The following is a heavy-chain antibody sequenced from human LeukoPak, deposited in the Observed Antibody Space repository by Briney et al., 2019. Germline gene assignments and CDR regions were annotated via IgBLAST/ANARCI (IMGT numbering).Heavy chain of an antibody. CDR2: IIPIFGTA. Sequence: ASVTVSCKASGGTFSSYAISWVRQAPGQGLEWMGGIIPIFGTANYAQKFQGRVTITADESTSTAYMELRSLRSDDTAVYYCARDRAYGSGSRGDYWGQGTLVTVSS. D-gene: IGHD3-10*01. J-gene: IGHJ4*02. CDR3: ARDRAYGSGSRGDY. V-gene: IGHV1-69*01. CDR1: GGTFSSYA.